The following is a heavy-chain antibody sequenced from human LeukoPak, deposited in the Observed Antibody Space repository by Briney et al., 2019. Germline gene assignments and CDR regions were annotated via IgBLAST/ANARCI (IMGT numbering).Heavy chain of an antibody. J-gene: IGHJ6*02. Sequence: GGSLRLSCTASGFTFSSYTMSWVRQAPGKGLKWVSTITTGGPNTYYADSVKGRFAISRDNSKNTLYLQMNSLRAEDTAVYYCARENYGGISYGMDVWGQGTTVTVSS. CDR2: ITTGGPNT. D-gene: IGHD4-23*01. V-gene: IGHV3-23*01. CDR3: ARENYGGISYGMDV. CDR1: GFTFSSYT.